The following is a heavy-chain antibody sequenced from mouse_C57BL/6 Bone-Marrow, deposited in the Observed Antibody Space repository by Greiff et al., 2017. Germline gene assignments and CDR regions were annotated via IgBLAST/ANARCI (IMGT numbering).Heavy chain of an antibody. CDR1: GYSFTGYY. J-gene: IGHJ3*01. Sequence: EVQLQQSGPELVKPGASVKISCKASGYSFTGYYMHWVKQSSEKSLEWIGEINPSTGGTSYNQKFKGKATLTVDKSSSTTYMPLKSLTSEDAAVYYCARYYYGSSYLSWFAYWGQGTLVTVSA. V-gene: IGHV1-43*01. CDR2: INPSTGGT. CDR3: ARYYYGSSYLSWFAY. D-gene: IGHD1-1*01.